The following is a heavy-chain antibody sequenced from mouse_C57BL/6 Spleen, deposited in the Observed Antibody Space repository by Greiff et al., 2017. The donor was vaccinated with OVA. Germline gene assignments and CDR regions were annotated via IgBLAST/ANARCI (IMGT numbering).Heavy chain of an antibody. J-gene: IGHJ1*03. V-gene: IGHV3-6*01. D-gene: IGHD1-1*01. Sequence: EVKLVESGPGLVKPSQSLSLTCSVTGYSITSGYYWNWIRQFPGNKLEWMGYISYDGSNNYNPSLKNRISITRDTSKNQFFLKLNSVTTEDTATYYCARGRYGSSYGYFDVWGTGTTVTVSS. CDR3: ARGRYGSSYGYFDV. CDR2: ISYDGSN. CDR1: GYSITSGYY.